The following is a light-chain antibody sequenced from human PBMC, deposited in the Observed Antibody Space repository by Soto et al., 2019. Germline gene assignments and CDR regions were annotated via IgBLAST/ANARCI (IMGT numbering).Light chain of an antibody. J-gene: IGKJ2*01. Sequence: EIVLTQSPGTLSLSPGERVTLSCRASQSVTNTYLAWYQQKPGQAPRLLIYGASSRATGIPDRFSGSGSGTDFTLTVSRLEPEDFAVYYCQHHGSSMYTFGQGTKLEIK. CDR1: QSVTNTY. CDR2: GAS. V-gene: IGKV3-20*01. CDR3: QHHGSSMYT.